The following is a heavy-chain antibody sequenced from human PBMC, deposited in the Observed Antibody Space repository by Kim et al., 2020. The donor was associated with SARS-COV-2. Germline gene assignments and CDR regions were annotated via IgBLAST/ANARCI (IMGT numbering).Heavy chain of an antibody. CDR2: IGGSDGVV. D-gene: IGHD6-19*01. CDR1: GLNFNIQY. V-gene: IGHV3-48*03. CDR3: APLHFYSSAH. Sequence: GGSLRLSCVASGLNFNIQYMTWVRQAPGKGLEWVSFIGGSDGVVSYADSVRGRFAISRDNARNTVYLQMNSLRAEDTAIYYFAPLHFYSSAHWGQGTLVSVSS. J-gene: IGHJ4*02.